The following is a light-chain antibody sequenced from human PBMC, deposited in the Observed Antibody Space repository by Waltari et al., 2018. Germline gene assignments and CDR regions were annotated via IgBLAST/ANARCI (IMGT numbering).Light chain of an antibody. CDR2: GAS. J-gene: IGKJ1*01. Sequence: DTVMTQSPVTLSVSLGERATLSCRASQSVSTNLAWYQQKPGQAPRLLIYGASTRATDIPARFSGSGSGTEFTLIISSLQSEDSAIYYCHQYNKGPQTFGQGTKVEI. CDR3: HQYNKGPQT. V-gene: IGKV3-15*01. CDR1: QSVSTN.